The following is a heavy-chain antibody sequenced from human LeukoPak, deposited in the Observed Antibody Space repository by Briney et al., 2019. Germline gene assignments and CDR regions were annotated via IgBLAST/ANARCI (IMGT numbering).Heavy chain of an antibody. D-gene: IGHD3-9*01. Sequence: GGSLRLSCAASGFTFSSYAMSWVRQAPGKGLEWVSAISGSGGSTYYADSVKGRFTISRDNSKNTLYLQMNSLRAEDTAVYYCAKVGGLRYFDWLLFRSYYFDYWGQGTLVTVSS. CDR2: ISGSGGST. CDR1: GFTFSSYA. J-gene: IGHJ4*02. CDR3: AKVGGLRYFDWLLFRSYYFDY. V-gene: IGHV3-23*01.